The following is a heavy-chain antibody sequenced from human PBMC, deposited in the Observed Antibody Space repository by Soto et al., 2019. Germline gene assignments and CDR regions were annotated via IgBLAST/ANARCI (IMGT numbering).Heavy chain of an antibody. Sequence: SETLSLTCTVSGDSISAYSWSWVRQPPGKGLEWIGNIHYNGNTKYNPSLKSRVSMSVDTSKNQFSLRLISVTAADTAVYYCARDLEVAVAGAWGQGTLVTVSS. CDR3: ARDLEVAVAGA. CDR2: IHYNGNT. CDR1: GDSISAYS. D-gene: IGHD6-19*01. J-gene: IGHJ5*02. V-gene: IGHV4-59*01.